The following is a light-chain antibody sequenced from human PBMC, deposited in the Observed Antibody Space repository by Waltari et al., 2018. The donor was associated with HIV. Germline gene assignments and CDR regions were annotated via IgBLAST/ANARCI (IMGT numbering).Light chain of an antibody. J-gene: IGKJ1*01. V-gene: IGKV3-15*01. CDR2: GAS. Sequence: EVVMTPSPATLSGSPGERATLSGRASQSLSSNLDWYQQKPRQAPRLLIYGASTRATGIPARFSGSGSGTEFTLTISSLHSEDFAGYYCQQYSGTFGQGTKVEIK. CDR1: QSLSSN. CDR3: QQYSGT.